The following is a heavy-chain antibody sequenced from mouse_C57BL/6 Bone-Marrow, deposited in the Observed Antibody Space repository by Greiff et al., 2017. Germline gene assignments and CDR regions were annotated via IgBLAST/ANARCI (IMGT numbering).Heavy chain of an antibody. CDR1: GYTFTDYY. CDR3: VYDYDVSWFAY. CDR2: INPYNGGT. D-gene: IGHD2-4*01. Sequence: EVQLQQSGAELVKPGASVKMSCKASGYTFTDYYMNWVKQSHGKSLEWIGVINPYNGGTSYNQKFKGKATLTVDKSSSTAYMELNSLTSEDSAVYYCVYDYDVSWFAYWGQGTLVTVSA. J-gene: IGHJ3*01. V-gene: IGHV1-19*01.